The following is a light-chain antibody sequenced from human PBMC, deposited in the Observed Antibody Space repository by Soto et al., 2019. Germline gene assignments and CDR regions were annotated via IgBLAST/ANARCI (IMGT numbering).Light chain of an antibody. J-gene: IGKJ4*01. CDR1: QGVSRK. CDR2: GAS. V-gene: IGKV3-15*01. Sequence: DIVMTQSPATLSVAPGERVTFSCRASQGVSRKLTWYQHKPGQAPRLLISGASTGATGIPARLSGSGSGTEFTLTISSLQSEDCAIYYCQQYHTWPITFGGGPKVDIK. CDR3: QQYHTWPIT.